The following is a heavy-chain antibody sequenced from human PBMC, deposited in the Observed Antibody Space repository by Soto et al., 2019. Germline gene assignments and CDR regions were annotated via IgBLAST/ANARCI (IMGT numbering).Heavy chain of an antibody. CDR2: IIPISDSA. CDR3: ATLVPAPIKLYPRLGWFDP. V-gene: IGHV1-69*01. J-gene: IGHJ5*02. CDR1: GGTFSSDT. D-gene: IGHD2-2*02. Sequence: QVQLVQSGAEVKKPGSSVKVSCKSSGGTFSSDTITWVRQAPGQGLEGMGGIIPISDSAHYAQNFQDRLTITADESTSTVYMELSSLSSEDTAVYYCATLVPAPIKLYPRLGWFDPWGQGTLVTVSS.